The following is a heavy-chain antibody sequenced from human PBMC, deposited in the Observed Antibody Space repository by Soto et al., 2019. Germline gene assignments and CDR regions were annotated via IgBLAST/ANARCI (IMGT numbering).Heavy chain of an antibody. V-gene: IGHV1-3*01. CDR1: GYTFTTYA. CDR3: GRSVVGATGEILYNAMDV. D-gene: IGHD1-26*01. Sequence: QVQLVQSGAVVKKPGASVKVSCKASGYTFTTYALHWVRQAPGQRPEWMGWINPASGHTKYSKKFQDRVTITRDTSASTGYMELSSLRSEDAAVYYCGRSVVGATGEILYNAMDVWGQGTTVTVSS. J-gene: IGHJ6*02. CDR2: INPASGHT.